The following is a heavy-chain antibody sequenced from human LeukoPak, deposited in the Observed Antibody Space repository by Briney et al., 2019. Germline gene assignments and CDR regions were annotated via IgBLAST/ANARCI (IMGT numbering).Heavy chain of an antibody. CDR1: GGSISSYY. D-gene: IGHD2-8*02. CDR2: ISSRGST. V-gene: IGHV4-59*12. J-gene: IGHJ5*02. Sequence: SETLSLTCTVSGGSISSYYWSWIRQPPGKGLEWIGFISSRGSTNYNPSLKSRVTISADTSNNQFSLRLTSVTAADTAVYYCARDGGVAPHNWFDPWGQGTLVTVSS. CDR3: ARDGGVAPHNWFDP.